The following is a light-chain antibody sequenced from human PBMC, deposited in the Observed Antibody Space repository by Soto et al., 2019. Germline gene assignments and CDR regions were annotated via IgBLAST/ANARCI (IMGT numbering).Light chain of an antibody. J-gene: IGLJ3*02. V-gene: IGLV7-46*01. Sequence: QAVVTQEPSLTVSPGGTVTLTCGSSTGAVTSGHFPYWIQQKPGQGPRTLIFDTSDKQSWTPARFSGSLLGGKAALTLWGAQPEDEADYHCLLSYGDVRVFGGGTKVTVL. CDR3: LLSYGDVRV. CDR2: DTS. CDR1: TGAVTSGHF.